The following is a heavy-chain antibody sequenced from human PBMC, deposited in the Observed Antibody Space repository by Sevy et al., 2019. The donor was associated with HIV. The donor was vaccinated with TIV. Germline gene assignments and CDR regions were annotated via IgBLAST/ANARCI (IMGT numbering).Heavy chain of an antibody. Sequence: SETLSLTCGVSGGSISSSNWWHWVRQPPGKGLEWIGEIYRSGSTNYNPSLKSRVTISVDNSKNQSSMQWNSVTAADTAGCYCARGFDTPRGFDPGGKGTRVTVSS. CDR1: GGSISSSNW. CDR3: ARGFDTPRGFDP. J-gene: IGHJ5*02. V-gene: IGHV4-4*02. D-gene: IGHD3-10*01. CDR2: IYRSGST.